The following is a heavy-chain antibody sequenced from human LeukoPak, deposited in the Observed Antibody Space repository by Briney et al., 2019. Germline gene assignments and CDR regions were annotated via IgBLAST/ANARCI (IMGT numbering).Heavy chain of an antibody. CDR1: GFTFSSYA. D-gene: IGHD5-12*01. CDR2: ISGSGGGT. Sequence: PGGSLRLSCAASGFTFSSYAMSWVRQAPGKGLEWVSAISGSGGGTYYADSVKGRFTISGDNSKNTLYLQMNSLRAEDTAVYYCAKSDSGYVGFGDYWGQGTLVTVSS. V-gene: IGHV3-23*01. CDR3: AKSDSGYVGFGDY. J-gene: IGHJ4*02.